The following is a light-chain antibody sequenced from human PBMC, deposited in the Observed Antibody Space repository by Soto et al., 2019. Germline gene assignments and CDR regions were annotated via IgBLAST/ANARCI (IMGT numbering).Light chain of an antibody. J-gene: IGKJ3*01. CDR1: QSVSSN. Sequence: EIVMTQSPATLSVSPGERATLSCRASQSVSSNLAWYQQKPGQAPRLLIYGASTRATGIPVRFSGSGSGTEFTLTISSLQSEDFAVYYCQQYNNWPFTFDPGTKVDIK. CDR2: GAS. CDR3: QQYNNWPFT. V-gene: IGKV3-15*01.